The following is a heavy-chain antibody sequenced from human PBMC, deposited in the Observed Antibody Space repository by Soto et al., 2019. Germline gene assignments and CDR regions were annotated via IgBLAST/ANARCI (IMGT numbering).Heavy chain of an antibody. V-gene: IGHV1-3*01. D-gene: IGHD3-22*01. Sequence: ASVKVSCKASGYTFTSYAMHWVRQGPGQRLEWMGWINAGNGNTKYSQKFQGRVTITRDTSASTAYMELSSLRSEDTAVYYCAGSRGYYFSYFDYWGQGTLVTVSS. CDR1: GYTFTSYA. CDR2: INAGNGNT. CDR3: AGSRGYYFSYFDY. J-gene: IGHJ4*02.